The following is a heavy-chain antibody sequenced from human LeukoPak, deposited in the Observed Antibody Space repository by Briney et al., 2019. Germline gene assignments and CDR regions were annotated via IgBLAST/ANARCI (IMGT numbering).Heavy chain of an antibody. J-gene: IGHJ5*02. D-gene: IGHD6-6*01. CDR3: ARDLYSSSSVNWFDP. V-gene: IGHV3-30*04. CDR1: GFAFSSHA. CDR2: ISYDENTK. Sequence: PGGSLRLSCAASGFAFSSHAMHWVRQAPGKGLEWVAVISYDENTKYCADSVKGRFTISRDNSRNTLYLQMNSLRADDTALYYCARDLYSSSSVNWFDPWGQGTLVTVSS.